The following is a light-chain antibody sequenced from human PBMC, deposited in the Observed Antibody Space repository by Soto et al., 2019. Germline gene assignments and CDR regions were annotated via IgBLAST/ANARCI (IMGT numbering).Light chain of an antibody. Sequence: EIVITQSPATLSVSPGGRATLSCRASQSISGTLAWYQQKPGQAPRLLIYGASTRATSFPARFSGSGSGTDCTLTISRLQSEDFSVYYCQQYNNSPWTFGQGTKVDIK. J-gene: IGKJ1*01. V-gene: IGKV3-15*01. CDR1: QSISGT. CDR2: GAS. CDR3: QQYNNSPWT.